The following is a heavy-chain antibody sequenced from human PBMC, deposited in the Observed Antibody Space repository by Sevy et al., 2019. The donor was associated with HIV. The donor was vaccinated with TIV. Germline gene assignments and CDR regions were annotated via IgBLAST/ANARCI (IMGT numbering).Heavy chain of an antibody. J-gene: IGHJ6*02. V-gene: IGHV3-30-3*01. CDR3: ARPRANYVDHYFFYAMDV. D-gene: IGHD4-17*01. CDR1: GFAFSNYYA. CDR2: ISYDGSDK. Sequence: GGSLRLSCAASGFAFSNYYAMHWVRQAPGKGLEWVALISYDGSDKYYADSVKDGFTISKDNFKNTLFLQMNSLTTEDTAVYYCARPRANYVDHYFFYAMDVWGQGTTVTVSS.